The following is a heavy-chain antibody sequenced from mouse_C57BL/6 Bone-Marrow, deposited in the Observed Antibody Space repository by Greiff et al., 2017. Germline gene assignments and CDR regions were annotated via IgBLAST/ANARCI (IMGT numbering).Heavy chain of an antibody. Sequence: DVQLQQSGAELVKPGASVKLSCTASGFNIKDYYMHWVKQRTEQGLEWIGRIDPEDGETKYAPQFQGKATITADTSSNTAYLQLSSLTSEDTAVYYCASFYYYGSSPIFDYWGQGTTLTVSS. CDR2: IDPEDGET. CDR3: ASFYYYGSSPIFDY. CDR1: GFNIKDYY. J-gene: IGHJ2*01. V-gene: IGHV14-2*01. D-gene: IGHD1-1*01.